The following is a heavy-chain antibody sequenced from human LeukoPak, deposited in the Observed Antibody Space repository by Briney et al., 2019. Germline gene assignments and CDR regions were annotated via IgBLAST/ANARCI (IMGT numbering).Heavy chain of an antibody. CDR3: ARAGYSSSWYSS. CDR1: GFTFSTYW. J-gene: IGHJ6*02. D-gene: IGHD6-13*01. CDR2: IKQDEGEK. Sequence: PGGSLRLSCAASGFTFSTYWMGWVRQAPGKGLEWVANIKQDEGEKFYVDSVKGRFTISRDNAKNSLSLQMNSLRAEDTAAYYCARAGYSSSWYSSWGQGTTVTVSS. V-gene: IGHV3-7*04.